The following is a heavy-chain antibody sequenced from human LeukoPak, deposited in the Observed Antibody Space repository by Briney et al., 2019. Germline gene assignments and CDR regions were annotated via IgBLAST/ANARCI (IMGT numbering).Heavy chain of an antibody. V-gene: IGHV3-11*01. D-gene: IGHD2-2*01. CDR3: ARRSVGYYYYMDV. J-gene: IGHJ6*03. CDR1: RFTFSDYY. Sequence: GGSLRLSCAASRFTFSDYYMSWIRQAPGKGLEWVSYISSSGSTIYYADSVKGRFTISRDNAKNSLYLQMNSLRAEDTAVYYCARRSVGYYYYMDVWGKGTTVTVSS. CDR2: ISSSGSTI.